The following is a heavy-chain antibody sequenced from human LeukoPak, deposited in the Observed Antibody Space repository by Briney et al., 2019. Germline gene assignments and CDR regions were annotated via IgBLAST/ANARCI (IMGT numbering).Heavy chain of an antibody. CDR2: ISGDGGST. D-gene: IGHD5-12*01. CDR3: ARTPRGYRGYELGY. Sequence: GGSLRLSCAASGFTFDDYAMHWVRQAPGKGLEWVSLISGDGGSTNYADSVKGRFTISRDNSKNSLYLQMNSLRTEDTALYYCARTPRGYRGYELGYWGQGTLVTVSS. V-gene: IGHV3-43*02. CDR1: GFTFDDYA. J-gene: IGHJ4*02.